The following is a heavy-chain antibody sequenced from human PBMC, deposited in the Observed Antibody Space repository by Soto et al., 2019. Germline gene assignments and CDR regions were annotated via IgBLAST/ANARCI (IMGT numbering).Heavy chain of an antibody. CDR2: ISPYSGNT. CDR3: AIMHTFVTPTPQDV. V-gene: IGHV1-18*01. J-gene: IGHJ6*02. Sequence: QVQLVQSGDEVRKPGSSVKVSCKASGYIFVNYGIAWVRQAPGQGLEWMGWISPYSGNTHYASKVQGRLTMTTDTSASTAYMDLGSLTSDDTAVYYCAIMHTFVTPTPQDVWRQGTTVTLSS. D-gene: IGHD3-16*02. CDR1: GYIFVNYG.